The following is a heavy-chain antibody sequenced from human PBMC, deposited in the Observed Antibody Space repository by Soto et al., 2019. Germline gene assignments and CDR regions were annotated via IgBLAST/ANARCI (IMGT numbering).Heavy chain of an antibody. J-gene: IGHJ3*02. CDR3: AKGGVDSSSWSDAFDI. D-gene: IGHD6-13*01. CDR1: GFTFSSYA. Sequence: GGSLRLSCAASGFTFSSYAMSWVRQAPGKGLEWVSAISGSGGSTYYADSVKGRFTISRDNSRNTLYLQMNSLRAEDTAVYYCAKGGVDSSSWSDAFDIWGQGTMVTVSS. V-gene: IGHV3-23*01. CDR2: ISGSGGST.